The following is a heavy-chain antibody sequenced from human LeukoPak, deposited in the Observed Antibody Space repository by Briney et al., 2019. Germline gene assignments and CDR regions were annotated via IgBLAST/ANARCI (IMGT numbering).Heavy chain of an antibody. CDR2: FSGIVGIT. V-gene: IGHV3-23*01. CDR3: AKDLGHCSGGNCHDYFEN. CDR1: GFTFSHYA. J-gene: IGHJ4*02. Sequence: PGGSLRPSCAASGFTFSHYAMYWVRQAPGKGLEWVTTFSGIVGITYYADPVKGRFTISRDNSKNTVYLQMNSLRAEDTAVYYCAKDLGHCSGGNCHDYFENWGQGTLVTVSS. D-gene: IGHD2-15*01.